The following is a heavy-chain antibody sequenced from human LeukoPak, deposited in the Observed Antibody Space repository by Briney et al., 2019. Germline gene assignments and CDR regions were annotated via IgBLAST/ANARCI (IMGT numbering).Heavy chain of an antibody. V-gene: IGHV4-39*01. CDR3: ARHSTTWYGDY. Sequence: PSETLSLTCTVSGGSISSSSYYWGWIRQPPGKGLEWIGSIYYSGTTNYNPSLKSRVTISVDTSKNQFSLNLSSATAADTALYYCARHSTTWYGDYWGQGTLVTVSS. CDR1: GGSISSSSYY. D-gene: IGHD6-13*01. CDR2: IYYSGTT. J-gene: IGHJ4*02.